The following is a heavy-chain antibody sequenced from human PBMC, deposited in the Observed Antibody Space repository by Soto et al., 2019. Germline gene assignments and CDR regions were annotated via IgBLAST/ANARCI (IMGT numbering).Heavy chain of an antibody. CDR1: GYTFTSYA. J-gene: IGHJ3*02. Sequence: ASVKVSCKASGYTFTSYAMHWVRQAPGQRLEWMGWINAGNGNTKYSQKFQGRATITRDTSASTAYMELSSLRSEDTAVYYCAVGISPVAGRDAFDIWGQGAMVTVSS. D-gene: IGHD6-19*01. CDR2: INAGNGNT. V-gene: IGHV1-3*01. CDR3: AVGISPVAGRDAFDI.